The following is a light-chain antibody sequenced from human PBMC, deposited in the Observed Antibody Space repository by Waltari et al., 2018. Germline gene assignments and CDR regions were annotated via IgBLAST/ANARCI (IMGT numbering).Light chain of an antibody. CDR2: EVN. CDR1: SSDVGGYNY. CDR3: SSYAGSDNFLL. Sequence: QSALTQPPSASGSPGQSVTISCPGTSSDVGGYNYVSWYQQAPGKAPRLIIYEVNERPSGVPHRFSGSKSGNTASLTVSGLQPEDEGEYYCSSYAGSDNFLLFGGGTKLTVL. V-gene: IGLV2-8*01. J-gene: IGLJ2*01.